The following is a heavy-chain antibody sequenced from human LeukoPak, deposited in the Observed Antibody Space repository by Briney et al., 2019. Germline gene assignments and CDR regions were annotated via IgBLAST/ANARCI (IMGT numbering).Heavy chain of an antibody. D-gene: IGHD3-10*01. CDR1: GFTFSSYS. Sequence: GGSLRLSCAASGFTFSSYSVNWVRQAPGKGLEWVSYISSSSSTIYYVESVKGRFTISRDNAKNSLYLQMNSLRAEDTAVYYCARSEVTPYGYFDYWGQGTLVTVSS. J-gene: IGHJ4*02. CDR2: ISSSSSTI. V-gene: IGHV3-48*01. CDR3: ARSEVTPYGYFDY.